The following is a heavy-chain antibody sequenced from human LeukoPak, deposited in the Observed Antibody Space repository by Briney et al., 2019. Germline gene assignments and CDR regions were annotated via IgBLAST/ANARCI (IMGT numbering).Heavy chain of an antibody. D-gene: IGHD5-24*01. CDR1: GYTFTGYY. Sequence: ASVKVSCKASGYTFTGYYMHWVRQAPGQGLEWMGRINPNSGGTNYAQKFQGRVTMTRDTSISTAYMELSRLRSDDTAVYYCARARDGYNPDFDHWGQGTLVTVSS. CDR2: INPNSGGT. V-gene: IGHV1-2*06. J-gene: IGHJ4*02. CDR3: ARARDGYNPDFDH.